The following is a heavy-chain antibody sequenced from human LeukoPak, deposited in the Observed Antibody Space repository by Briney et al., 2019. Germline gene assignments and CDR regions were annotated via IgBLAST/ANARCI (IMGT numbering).Heavy chain of an antibody. J-gene: IGHJ4*02. D-gene: IGHD2-2*01. V-gene: IGHV1-69*05. CDR2: IIPIFGTA. Sequence: SVKVSCKASGGTFSSYAISWARQAPGQGLEWMGGIIPIFGTANYAQKFQGRVTITTDESTSTAYMELSSLRSEDTAVYYCASGKYCSSTSCYFNYDSSGHAYWGQGTLVTVSS. CDR1: GGTFSSYA. CDR3: ASGKYCSSTSCYFNYDSSGHAY.